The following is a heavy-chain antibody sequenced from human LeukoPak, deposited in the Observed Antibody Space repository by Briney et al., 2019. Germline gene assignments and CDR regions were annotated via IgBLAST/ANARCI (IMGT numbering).Heavy chain of an antibody. J-gene: IGHJ4*02. CDR2: ISGSSSTI. D-gene: IGHD2-15*01. CDR3: ARSYCSGGGCYQFAY. CDR1: GFPFSSYS. V-gene: IGHV3-48*02. Sequence: GGSLRLSCAASGFPFSSYSMNWVRQAPGEGLEWISHISGSSSTIYYADSVKGRFTISRDDAKTSLYLQMNSLRDEDTAVYYCARSYCSGGGCYQFAYWGQGTLVTVSS.